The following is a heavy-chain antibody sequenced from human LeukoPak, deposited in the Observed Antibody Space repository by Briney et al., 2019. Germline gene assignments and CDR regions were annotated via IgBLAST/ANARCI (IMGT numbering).Heavy chain of an antibody. D-gene: IGHD3-22*01. J-gene: IGHJ3*02. Sequence: PGGSLRLSCAASGFTFDDYAMSWVRQAPGKGLEWVSAISGSGGSTYYADSVKGRFTISRDNSKNTLYLQMNSLRAEDTTVYYCAKVTYYDSSGYHSAFDIWGQGTMVTVSS. CDR3: AKVTYYDSSGYHSAFDI. V-gene: IGHV3-23*01. CDR2: ISGSGGST. CDR1: GFTFDDYA.